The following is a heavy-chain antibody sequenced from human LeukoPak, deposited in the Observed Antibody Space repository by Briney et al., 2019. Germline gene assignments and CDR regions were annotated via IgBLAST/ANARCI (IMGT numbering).Heavy chain of an antibody. CDR3: ARTTSLTASGYDY. CDR1: RYTFTKYH. V-gene: IGHV1-8*03. Sequence: ASVKVSCQASRYTFTKYHINWVRQAPGQGLEWMGWINPNTGDRGYAQKFQGRVSITSDTSISTAYMELGSPRSEDTAVYFCARTTSLTASGYDYWGQGTLVTVSS. CDR2: INPNTGDR. J-gene: IGHJ4*02. D-gene: IGHD4-17*01.